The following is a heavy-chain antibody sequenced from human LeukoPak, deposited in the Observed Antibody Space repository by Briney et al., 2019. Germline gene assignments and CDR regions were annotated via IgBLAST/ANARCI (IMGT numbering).Heavy chain of an antibody. J-gene: IGHJ4*02. CDR3: ARVKGGRWLTDGGYYFDY. CDR1: GFTFSSYA. V-gene: IGHV3-23*01. D-gene: IGHD5-24*01. CDR2: ISGSGGST. Sequence: GGSLRLSCAASGFTFSSYAMSWVRQAPGKGLEWVSAISGSGGSTYYADSVKGRFTISRDNSKNTLYLQMNSLRAEDTAVYYCARVKGGRWLTDGGYYFDYWGQGTLVTVSS.